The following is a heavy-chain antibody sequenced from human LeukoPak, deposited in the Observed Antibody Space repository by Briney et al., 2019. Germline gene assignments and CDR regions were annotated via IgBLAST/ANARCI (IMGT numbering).Heavy chain of an antibody. CDR1: GFTFSSYN. CDR2: ITSGSSYI. Sequence: GGSLRLSCAASGFTFSSYNMNWVRQAPGKGLEWVSSITSGSSYIYYADSVKGRFTISRDNAKNSLYLQMNSLRAEDTAVYYCTRDIVGSGGNWGQGTLVTVSS. CDR3: TRDIVGSGGN. V-gene: IGHV3-21*01. D-gene: IGHD2-15*01. J-gene: IGHJ4*02.